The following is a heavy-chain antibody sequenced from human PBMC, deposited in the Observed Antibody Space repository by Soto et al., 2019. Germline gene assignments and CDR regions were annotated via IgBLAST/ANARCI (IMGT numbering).Heavy chain of an antibody. CDR1: GGTFSSYA. CDR3: ARDHYDFWSGRRGYYYMDV. D-gene: IGHD3-3*01. CDR2: IIPIFGTA. J-gene: IGHJ6*03. V-gene: IGHV1-69*13. Sequence: GASVKVSCKASGGTFSSYAISWVRQAPGQGLEWMGGIIPIFGTANYAQKFQGRVTITADESTSTAYMELSSLRSEDTAVYYCARDHYDFWSGRRGYYYMDVRGKGTTVTVSS.